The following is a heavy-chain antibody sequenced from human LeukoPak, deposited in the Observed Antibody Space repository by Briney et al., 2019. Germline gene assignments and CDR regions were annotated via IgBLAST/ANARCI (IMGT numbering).Heavy chain of an antibody. CDR1: GFTFSSYG. D-gene: IGHD6-19*01. J-gene: IGHJ1*01. V-gene: IGHV3-30*18. CDR3: ADEVAGTEFEYFQH. CDR2: ISYDGSNK. Sequence: GGSPRLSCAASGFTFSSYGMHWVRQAPGKGLEWVAVISYDGSNKYHADSVKGRFTISRDNSKNTLYLQMNSLRAEDTAVYYCADEVAGTEFEYFQHWGQGTLVTVSS.